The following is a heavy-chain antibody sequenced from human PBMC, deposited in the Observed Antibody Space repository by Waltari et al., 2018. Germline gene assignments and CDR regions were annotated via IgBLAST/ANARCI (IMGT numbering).Heavy chain of an antibody. J-gene: IGHJ6*02. CDR1: GDSVSSNSAA. Sequence: QVQLQQSGPGLVKPSQTLSLTCAISGDSVSSNSAAWNWIRQSPSRGLEWLGRTYFRSKWYNDYAVTVKSRRTINPDTSKNQFSLQLNSVTPEDTAVYYCARGRFYPRPRWYYYGMDVWGQGTTVTVSS. D-gene: IGHD3-16*01. V-gene: IGHV6-1*01. CDR3: ARGRFYPRPRWYYYGMDV. CDR2: TYFRSKWYN.